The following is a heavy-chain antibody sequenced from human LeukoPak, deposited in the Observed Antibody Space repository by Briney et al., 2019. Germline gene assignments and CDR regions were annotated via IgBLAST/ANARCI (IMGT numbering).Heavy chain of an antibody. CDR1: GGSINSGSYY. V-gene: IGHV4-61*02. CDR2: IYTSGST. CDR3: ARAQDRDGYNFDY. D-gene: IGHD5-24*01. J-gene: IGHJ4*02. Sequence: PSETLSLTCTVSGGSINSGSYYWSWIRQPAGKGLEWIGRIYTSGSTNYNPSLKSRVTISVDTSKNQFSLKLSSVTAADTAVYYCARAQDRDGYNFDYWGQGTLVTVSS.